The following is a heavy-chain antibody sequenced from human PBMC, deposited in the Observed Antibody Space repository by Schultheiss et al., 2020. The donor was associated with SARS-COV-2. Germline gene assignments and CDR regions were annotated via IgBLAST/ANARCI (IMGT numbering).Heavy chain of an antibody. V-gene: IGHV4-34*01. J-gene: IGHJ6*02. Sequence: SETLSLTCAVYGGSFSGYHWSWIRQPPGKGLEWIGEINHSGSTNYNPSLKSRVTISVDTSKNQFSLKLSSVTAADTAVYYCARGANWVAGESLRLDYGMDVWGQGTTVTVSS. CDR1: GGSFSGYH. D-gene: IGHD3-10*01. CDR2: INHSGST. CDR3: ARGANWVAGESLRLDYGMDV.